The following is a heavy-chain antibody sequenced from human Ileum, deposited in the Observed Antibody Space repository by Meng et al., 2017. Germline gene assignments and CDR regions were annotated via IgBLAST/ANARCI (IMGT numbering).Heavy chain of an antibody. Sequence: GESLKISCAGSGFIFSNAWMSWVRQAPGKGLEWVGHIQSQTDGGTTDYAAPVKGRFTISRDDSKNTLFLQMNSLKSEDTAVYYCATEGPRGTYLDYWGQGTLVTVSS. CDR2: IQSQTDGGTT. J-gene: IGHJ4*02. D-gene: IGHD3-16*01. CDR3: ATEGPRGTYLDY. V-gene: IGHV3-15*01. CDR1: GFIFSNAW.